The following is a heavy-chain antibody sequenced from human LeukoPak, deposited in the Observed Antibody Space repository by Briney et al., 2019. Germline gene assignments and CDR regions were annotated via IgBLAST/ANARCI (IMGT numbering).Heavy chain of an antibody. CDR2: ISGSGGNT. J-gene: IGHJ4*02. CDR1: GFTFSSYG. V-gene: IGHV3-23*01. D-gene: IGHD6-19*01. Sequence: GGSLRLSCAASGFTFSSYGMSWVRQAPGKGLEWVSGISGSGGNTYYTDSVRGRLSISRDNSKNTLYLQVNSLRAEDTAVYYCAKGRTEGGTLALDYWGQGTLVTVSS. CDR3: AKGRTEGGTLALDY.